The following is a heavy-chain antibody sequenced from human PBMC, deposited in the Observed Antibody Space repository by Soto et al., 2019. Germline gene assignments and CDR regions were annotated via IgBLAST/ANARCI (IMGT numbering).Heavy chain of an antibody. Sequence: QVQLVESGGGLVKPGGSLRLSCAASGFTFSDSYMSWIRQAPGKGLEWVSHISSSGSTIYYAVSVKGRFTISRDNAKNSLYLQMNSLRAEDTAVYYCARQKAWTGEWLSLYAPGMDVWGQGTTVTVSS. CDR2: ISSSGSTI. CDR3: ARQKAWTGEWLSLYAPGMDV. D-gene: IGHD3-22*01. V-gene: IGHV3-11*01. J-gene: IGHJ6*02. CDR1: GFTFSDSY.